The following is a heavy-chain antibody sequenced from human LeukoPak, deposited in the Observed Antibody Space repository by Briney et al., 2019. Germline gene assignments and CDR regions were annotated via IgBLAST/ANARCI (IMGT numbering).Heavy chain of an antibody. Sequence: SETLSLTCTVSGYSISSGYYWGWIRQPPGKGLEWIGSIYHSGSTYYNPSLKSRVTISVDTSKNQFSLQLSSVTAADTAVYYCARARGGQFDYWGQGTLVTVSS. CDR1: GYSISSGYY. CDR2: IYHSGST. V-gene: IGHV4-38-2*02. J-gene: IGHJ4*02. CDR3: ARARGGQFDY.